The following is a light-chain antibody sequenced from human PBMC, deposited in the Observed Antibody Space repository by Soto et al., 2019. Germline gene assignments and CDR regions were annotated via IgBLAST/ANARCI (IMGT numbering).Light chain of an antibody. Sequence: SALTQPASWSGSPGQSITISCTGTSSDVGGYNYVSWYQQHPGKAPKLMIYDVSNRPSGVSNRFSGSKSGNTASLTISGLQAEDEADYYCSSYTSSSTLYVFGTGTKVTVL. V-gene: IGLV2-14*01. CDR3: SSYTSSSTLYV. CDR2: DVS. J-gene: IGLJ1*01. CDR1: SSDVGGYNY.